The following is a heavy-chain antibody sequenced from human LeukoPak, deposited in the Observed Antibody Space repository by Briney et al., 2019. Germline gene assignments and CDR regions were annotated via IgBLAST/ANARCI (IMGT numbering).Heavy chain of an antibody. CDR2: ISYDGSNK. V-gene: IGHV3-30-3*01. D-gene: IGHD3-9*01. J-gene: IGHJ3*02. CDR3: VFLYYDILTGYPNAFDI. CDR1: GFTFSNYA. Sequence: GGSLRLSCAASGFTFSNYAMHWVRQAPGKGLEWVAVISYDGSNKYYADSVKGRFSISRDNSKNTLYLQINSLRAEDTAVYYCVFLYYDILTGYPNAFDIWGQGTMVTVSS.